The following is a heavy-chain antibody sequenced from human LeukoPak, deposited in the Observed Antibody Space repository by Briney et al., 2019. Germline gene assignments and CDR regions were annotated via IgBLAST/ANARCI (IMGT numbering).Heavy chain of an antibody. CDR2: IYYSGST. CDR3: ANLDSPPGWFDP. V-gene: IGHV4-39*07. Sequence: SETLSLTCTVSGGSISSSSYYWGWIRQPPGKGLEWIGSIYYSGSTYYNPSLKSRVTISVDTSKNQFSLKLSSVTAADTAVYYCANLDSPPGWFDPWGQGTLVTVSS. CDR1: GGSISSSSYY. J-gene: IGHJ5*02. D-gene: IGHD3-10*01.